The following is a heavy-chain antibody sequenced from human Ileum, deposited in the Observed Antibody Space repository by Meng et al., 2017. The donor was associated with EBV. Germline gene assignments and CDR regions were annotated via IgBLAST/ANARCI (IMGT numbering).Heavy chain of an antibody. CDR1: GASIGSGGYY. J-gene: IGHJ4*02. D-gene: IGHD5-24*01. V-gene: IGHV4-30-4*01. Sequence: QVQLQESGPGLVKPSQTLSLTCDVSGASIGSGGYYWSLIRQPPGKGLEWIAYIYYSGSTSYNPSIKGRVAISLDTSKNQFSLNLSSVTAADTGVYYGARRWLHRYYFDDWGQGTLVTVSS. CDR2: IYYSGST. CDR3: ARRWLHRYYFDD.